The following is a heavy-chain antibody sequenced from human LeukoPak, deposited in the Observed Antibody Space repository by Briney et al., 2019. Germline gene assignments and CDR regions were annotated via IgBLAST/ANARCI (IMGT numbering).Heavy chain of an antibody. CDR1: GYTFTGYQ. D-gene: IGHD6-6*01. CDR3: ASSLYSSSSWYYYYGMDV. CDR2: INPNSGVT. V-gene: IGHV1-2*02. Sequence: ASVKVSCKASGYTFTGYQMHWVRQAPGQGLEWMGWINPNSGVTNYAQKFQGRVTMTRDTSISTAYMELSRLRSDDTAVYYCASSLYSSSSWYYYYGMDVWGQGTTVTVSS. J-gene: IGHJ6*02.